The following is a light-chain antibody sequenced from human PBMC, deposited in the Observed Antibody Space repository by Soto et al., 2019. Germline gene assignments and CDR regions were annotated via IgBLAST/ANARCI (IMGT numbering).Light chain of an antibody. CDR2: DTS. CDR1: TGAVTSGHY. J-gene: IGLJ2*01. Sequence: QAVVTQEPSLTVSPGGIVTLTCGSSTGAVTSGHYPYWFQQKPGQAPRTLIYDTSNKHSWTPARFSGSLLGGKAALTLSGAQPEDEAEYYCLLSYSGAQAVFGGGTQLTVL. CDR3: LLSYSGAQAV. V-gene: IGLV7-46*01.